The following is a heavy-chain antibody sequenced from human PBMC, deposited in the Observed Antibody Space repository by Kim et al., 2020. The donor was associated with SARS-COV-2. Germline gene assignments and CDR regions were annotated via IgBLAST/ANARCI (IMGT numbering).Heavy chain of an antibody. CDR1: GYTFTSYG. CDR2: ISAYNGNT. J-gene: IGHJ4*02. CDR3: ARDLSLYYDILTGNPRFAY. Sequence: ASVKVSCKASGYTFTSYGISWVRQAPGQGLEWMGWISAYNGNTNYAQKLQGRVTMTTDTSTSTAYMELRSLRSDDTAVYYCARDLSLYYDILTGNPRFAYWGQGTLVTVSS. V-gene: IGHV1-18*01. D-gene: IGHD3-9*01.